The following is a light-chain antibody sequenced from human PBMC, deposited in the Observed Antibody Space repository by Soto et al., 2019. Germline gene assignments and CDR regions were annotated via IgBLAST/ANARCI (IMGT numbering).Light chain of an antibody. Sequence: DVLMTQTTLSLSVAPGQPASISCKSSQSLLHITGETFLFWYLQKPGQSPQLLIYEVSTRVSGVPDRFSGSGSGTDFTLEISRVETDDVGIYYCMQSTQLPPTFGQGTRLEIK. CDR1: QSLLHITGETF. V-gene: IGKV2D-29*02. CDR2: EVS. J-gene: IGKJ5*01. CDR3: MQSTQLPPT.